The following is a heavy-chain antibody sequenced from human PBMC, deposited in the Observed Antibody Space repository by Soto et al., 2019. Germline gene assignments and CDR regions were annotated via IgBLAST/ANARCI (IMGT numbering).Heavy chain of an antibody. CDR2: IRRKANSYTT. Sequence: EVQLVESGGGLVQPGGSLRLSCAASGLIFSDYHMDWVRQAPGKGLEWVGRIRRKANSYTTEYAASVKGRFTISRDDSKNSLYLQMYSLKSEYTAVYYCAMLGGWSGGSSGMDVWGQGTTVTVSS. J-gene: IGHJ6*02. V-gene: IGHV3-72*01. CDR1: GLIFSDYH. CDR3: AMLGGWSGGSSGMDV. D-gene: IGHD6-19*01.